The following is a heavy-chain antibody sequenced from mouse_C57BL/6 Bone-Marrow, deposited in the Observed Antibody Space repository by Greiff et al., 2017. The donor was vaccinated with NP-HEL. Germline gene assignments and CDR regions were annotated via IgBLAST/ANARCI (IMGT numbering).Heavy chain of an antibody. Sequence: VKLMESGAELVRPGASVKLSCTASGFNIKDDYMHWVKQRPGHGLEWIGEILPGSGSTNYNEKFKGKATFTADTSSNTAYMQLSSLTTEDSAIYYCARDTTVVGFDYWGQGTTLTVSS. CDR1: GFNIKDDY. J-gene: IGHJ2*01. CDR2: ILPGSGST. V-gene: IGHV1-9*01. D-gene: IGHD1-1*01. CDR3: ARDTTVVGFDY.